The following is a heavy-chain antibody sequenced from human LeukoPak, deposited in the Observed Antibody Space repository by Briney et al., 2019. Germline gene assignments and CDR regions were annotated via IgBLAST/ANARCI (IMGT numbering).Heavy chain of an antibody. CDR2: ISSSGSTI. V-gene: IGHV3-11*01. CDR1: GFTFSDYY. D-gene: IGHD5-18*01. CDR3: ARAGEVTAVSFDY. Sequence: GGSLRLSCAASGFTFSDYYMSWIRQAPGKGLEWVSYISSSGSTIYYADSVKGRFTISRDNAKNSLYLQMNSLRAEDTAANYCARAGEVTAVSFDYWGQGTLVTVSS. J-gene: IGHJ4*02.